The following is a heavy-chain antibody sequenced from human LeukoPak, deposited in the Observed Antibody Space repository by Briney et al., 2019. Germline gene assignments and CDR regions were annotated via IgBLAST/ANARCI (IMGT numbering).Heavy chain of an antibody. V-gene: IGHV3-23*01. CDR1: GFTFSSYS. D-gene: IGHD3-16*01. CDR2: ISGSGGST. Sequence: GGSLRLSCAASGFTFSSYSMSWVRQAPGKGLVWVSAISGSGGSTYYADSVKGRFTISRDNSKNTLYLQMNSLRAEDTAVYYCAMLTARNYYYYGMDVGGQGTTVTVYS. J-gene: IGHJ6*02. CDR3: AMLTARNYYYYGMDV.